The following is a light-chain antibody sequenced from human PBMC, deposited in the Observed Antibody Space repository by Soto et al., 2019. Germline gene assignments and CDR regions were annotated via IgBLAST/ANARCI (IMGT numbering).Light chain of an antibody. J-gene: IGLJ3*02. CDR2: GNS. CDR3: QSYDSSLSGWV. V-gene: IGLV1-40*01. CDR1: SSNIGAGYD. Sequence: QSVLTQPPSVSGAPGQRVTISCTGSSSNIGAGYDVHWYQQLPGTAPKRLIHGNSNRPSGVPDRFSGSKYGTSASLAITGLQAEDEAEYYCQSYDSSLSGWVFGGGTKLTVL.